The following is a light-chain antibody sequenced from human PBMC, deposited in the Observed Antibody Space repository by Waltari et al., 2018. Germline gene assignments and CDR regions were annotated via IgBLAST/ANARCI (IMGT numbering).Light chain of an antibody. J-gene: IGKJ2*01. V-gene: IGKV1-39*01. CDR2: GAS. Sequence: DIQMTPSPSSLSASVGDRVTITCRASQSIGPFLNWYQQKPGTAPKVLIYGASSLQSGVPSRFSGSGSGTDFTLTISSLHPEDFATYYCQQSYSAPRTFGQGTKLEIK. CDR1: QSIGPF. CDR3: QQSYSAPRT.